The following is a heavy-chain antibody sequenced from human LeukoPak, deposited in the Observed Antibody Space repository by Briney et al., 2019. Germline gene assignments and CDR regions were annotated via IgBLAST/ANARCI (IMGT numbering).Heavy chain of an antibody. J-gene: IGHJ6*03. D-gene: IGHD2-15*01. CDR2: IRPDSGGT. Sequence: AASVMVSCKASGYTFSGYYMHWVRQAPGQGLEWMGWIRPDSGGTNYAQKFQGRVTMTRDTSISTAYMELSRLTSDDTAVYYCARGVVAASFYYYMDVWDKGTTVTISS. CDR1: GYTFSGYY. CDR3: ARGVVAASFYYYMDV. V-gene: IGHV1-2*02.